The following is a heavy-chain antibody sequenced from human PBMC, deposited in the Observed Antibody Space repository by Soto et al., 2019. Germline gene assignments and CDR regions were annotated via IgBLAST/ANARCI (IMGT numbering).Heavy chain of an antibody. CDR2: INSDGSST. CDR3: ARVPLPASYYYYGMDV. J-gene: IGHJ6*02. CDR1: GFTFSSYW. Sequence: EVQLVKSGGGLVHPGGSLRLSCAASGFTFSSYWMHWVRQAPGKGLVWVSRINSDGSSTSYADSVKGRFTISRDNAKNTLYLQMNSLRAEDTAVYYCARVPLPASYYYYGMDVWGQGTTVTVSS. V-gene: IGHV3-74*01.